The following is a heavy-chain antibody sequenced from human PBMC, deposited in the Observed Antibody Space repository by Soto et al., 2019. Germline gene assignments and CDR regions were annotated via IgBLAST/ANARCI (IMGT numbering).Heavy chain of an antibody. Sequence: GGSLRLSCSASGFTFSSYAMHWVRQAPGKGLEYVSAIRSNGGSTYYADSVKGRFTISRDNSKNTLYLQMSSLRAEDAAVYYCLKGTGDRGAFDIWGQGTMVTVSS. J-gene: IGHJ3*02. CDR2: IRSNGGST. V-gene: IGHV3-64D*09. D-gene: IGHD7-27*01. CDR3: LKGTGDRGAFDI. CDR1: GFTFSSYA.